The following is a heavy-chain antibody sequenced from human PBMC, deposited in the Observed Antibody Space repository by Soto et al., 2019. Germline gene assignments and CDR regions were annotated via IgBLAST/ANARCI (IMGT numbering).Heavy chain of an antibody. J-gene: IGHJ4*02. CDR2: VNPSVLST. Sequence: QVHLVQSGAEVKKPGASVNVSCQASGSITNHHMHWVRQAPGQGLEGMGIVNPSVLSTTYAQKFQGRATITKATSTSTAYMELSSLTSEHTAVYFCAKVTHRGPIAVAGPLGSWGQGTLVIVSS. D-gene: IGHD6-19*01. CDR1: GSITNHH. CDR3: AKVTHRGPIAVAGPLGS. V-gene: IGHV1-46*01.